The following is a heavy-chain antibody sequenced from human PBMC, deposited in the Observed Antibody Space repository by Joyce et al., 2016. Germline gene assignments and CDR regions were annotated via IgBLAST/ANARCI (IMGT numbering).Heavy chain of an antibody. CDR2: IGAGSRGT. J-gene: IGHJ5*02. D-gene: IGHD6-13*01. V-gene: IGHV3-23*01. Sequence: EVQLLESGGGLVQPGGSLRLSCAASGFTFVGYAMSWVRQAPGRGLVWVSAIGAGSRGTHYADSVSGRFTISRDDSDNSLYLHMSGLRSDDTAVYYCVRPRVAVAGTRWFDPWGQGTLVTVSS. CDR3: VRPRVAVAGTRWFDP. CDR1: GFTFVGYA.